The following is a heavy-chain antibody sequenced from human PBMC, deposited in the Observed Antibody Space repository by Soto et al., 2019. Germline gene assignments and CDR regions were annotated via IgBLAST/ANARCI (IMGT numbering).Heavy chain of an antibody. V-gene: IGHV1-69*06. CDR3: ARAGIAYCSSTTCYLYYYVMDV. D-gene: IGHD2-2*01. J-gene: IGHJ6*02. CDR2: IIPIFNTA. CDR1: GGTFSNYA. Sequence: SVKVSCKASGGTFSNYAISWVRQAPGQGLEWMGGIIPIFNTANYAQKFQGRVTITADKSTSTAYMELSSLTSGDTAVYYCARAGIAYCSSTTCYLYYYVMDVWGQGTTVTVSS.